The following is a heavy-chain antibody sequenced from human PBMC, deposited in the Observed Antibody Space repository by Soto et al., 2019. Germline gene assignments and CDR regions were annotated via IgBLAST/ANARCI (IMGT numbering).Heavy chain of an antibody. CDR2: IYYSGST. D-gene: IGHD4-4*01. Sequence: SETLSLTCTVSGGSISSYYWSWIRQPPGKGLEWIGYIYYSGSTNYNPSLKSRVTISVDTSKNQFSLKLSSVTAADTAVYYCARDNPMTTVTTGAFYYYYYMDVWGKGTTVTVSS. CDR3: ARDNPMTTVTTGAFYYYYYMDV. J-gene: IGHJ6*03. CDR1: GGSISSYY. V-gene: IGHV4-59*01.